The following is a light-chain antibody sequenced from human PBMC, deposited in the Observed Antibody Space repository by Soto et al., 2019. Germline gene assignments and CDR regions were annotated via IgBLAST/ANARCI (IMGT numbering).Light chain of an antibody. CDR2: KAS. CDR3: QQYNTYPYT. J-gene: IGKJ2*01. Sequence: DIQMTQSPSTLSASVGDRVTITCRASQSITSWLAWYQQKPGKAPKLLIYKASTLESGVPSRFSGSGSGTEFTLTISSLQPDDFAAYYCQQYNTYPYTFGQGTKLEIK. V-gene: IGKV1-5*03. CDR1: QSITSW.